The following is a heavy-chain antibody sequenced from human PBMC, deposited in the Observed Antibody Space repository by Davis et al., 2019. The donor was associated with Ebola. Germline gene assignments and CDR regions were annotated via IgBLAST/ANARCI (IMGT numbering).Heavy chain of an antibody. CDR1: GFTFSSYW. D-gene: IGHD4-11*01. CDR2: INSDGSRT. CDR3: ARHDYSNYGGFDP. Sequence: PGGSLRLSCAASGFTFSSYWMHWVRQAPGKGLVWVSRINSDGSRTSYADSVKGRFTISRDNAKNTLYLQMNSLRAEDTAVYYCARHDYSNYGGFDPWGQGTLVTVSS. J-gene: IGHJ5*02. V-gene: IGHV3-74*01.